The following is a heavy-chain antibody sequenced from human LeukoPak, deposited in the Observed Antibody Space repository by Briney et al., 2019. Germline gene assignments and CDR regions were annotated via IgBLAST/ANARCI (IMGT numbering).Heavy chain of an antibody. CDR2: IKKDGTEK. CDR1: GFTFSNYW. D-gene: IGHD5-12*01. J-gene: IGHJ4*02. CDR3: ASQGSGYDSPIDH. V-gene: IGHV3-7*01. Sequence: GGSLRLSCVVSGFTFSNYWMSWVRQAPGKGLEWVANIKKDGTEKYYVDSVKGRFTISRDNAKNSLYLQMNSLRAEDTAVYYCASQGSGYDSPIDHWGQGTLVTVSS.